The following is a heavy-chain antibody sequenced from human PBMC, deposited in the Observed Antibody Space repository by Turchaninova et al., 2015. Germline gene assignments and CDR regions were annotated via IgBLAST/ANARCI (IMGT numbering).Heavy chain of an antibody. CDR1: VDSVSSNSAA. CDR3: ARGNSWPLDY. Sequence: QVQLQQSGAGLVKPSQTLSVTCSISVDSVSSNSAAWNWLRQSPSRGLAWLGRTYDRSKWYNDYAESGKSRISINSDTSKNQFSLQLNSVTPEDTAVYYCARGNSWPLDYWGQGTLVNVSS. CDR2: TYDRSKWYN. D-gene: IGHD6-13*01. J-gene: IGHJ4*02. V-gene: IGHV6-1*01.